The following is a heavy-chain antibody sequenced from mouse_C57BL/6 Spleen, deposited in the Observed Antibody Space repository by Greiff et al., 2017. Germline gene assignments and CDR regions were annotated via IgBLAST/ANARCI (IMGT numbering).Heavy chain of an antibody. Sequence: QVQLQQSGPGLVAPSQSLSITCTVSGFSLTSSGVHWVRQPPGKGLEWLVVIWSYGSTNYNSALKSRLSISKANSKSQVFLKMNSLQPDDTAMYYCARHCHGSIYWYFDVWGTGTTVTVSS. CDR3: ARHCHGSIYWYFDV. V-gene: IGHV2-6-1*01. J-gene: IGHJ1*03. CDR1: GFSLTSSG. CDR2: IWSYGST. D-gene: IGHD1-1*01.